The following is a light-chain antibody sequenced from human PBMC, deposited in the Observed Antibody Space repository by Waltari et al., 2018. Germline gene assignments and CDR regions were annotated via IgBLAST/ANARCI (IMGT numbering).Light chain of an antibody. CDR3: QQYNNWPPLT. J-gene: IGKJ4*01. CDR2: HAS. CDR1: QKISNN. V-gene: IGKV3-15*01. Sequence: EIEMTQSPAIMSVSPGERVTLSCRASQKISNNFAWYQQKPGQAPRLLIYHASARATGVPNRFSGSGSGTEFTLTISSLQSEDFALYFCQQYNNWPPLTFGGGTKVEMK.